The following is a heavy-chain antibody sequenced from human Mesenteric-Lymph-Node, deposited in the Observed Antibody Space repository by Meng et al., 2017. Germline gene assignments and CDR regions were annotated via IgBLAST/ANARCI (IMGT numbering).Heavy chain of an antibody. D-gene: IGHD6-19*01. CDR2: VSGSGVST. CDR1: GFTFRSYA. Sequence: GGSLRLSCAASGFTFRSYAMTWVRQAPGKGLEWVSTVSGSGVSTYYADSVKGRFTISRDNSKNTLHVQMSSLRAEDTAVYYCARLDYSSGWYGGHFDYWGQGTLVTVSS. CDR3: ARLDYSSGWYGGHFDY. J-gene: IGHJ4*02. V-gene: IGHV3-23*01.